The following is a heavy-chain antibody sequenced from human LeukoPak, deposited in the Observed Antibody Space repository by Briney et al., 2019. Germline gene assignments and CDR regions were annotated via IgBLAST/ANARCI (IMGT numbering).Heavy chain of an antibody. CDR1: GYTFTGYY. J-gene: IGHJ4*02. Sequence: SVKVSCKASGYTFTGYYMHWVRQAPGQGLEWMGGIIAMFGTANYAQKFQGRVTITADESTSTASMALNSLRSDAPAVHYCARGDAPYYSDIRAYYDCFDFWGEGTLVSVSS. V-gene: IGHV1-69*13. D-gene: IGHD3-22*01. CDR3: ARGDAPYYSDIRAYYDCFDF. CDR2: IIAMFGTA.